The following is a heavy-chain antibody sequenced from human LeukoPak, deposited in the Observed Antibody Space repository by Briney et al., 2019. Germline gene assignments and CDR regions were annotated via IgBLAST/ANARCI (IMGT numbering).Heavy chain of an antibody. V-gene: IGHV1-2*02. Sequence: GASVKLSCQASGYTFTRYYMHWVRQAPGQGLEWMGWINPNSGGTNYAQKFQGRVTMTRDTSISTAYMELRSLRTEDTAIYYCGRGGRGFLEWLPPRFDPWGQGTLVTVSS. CDR1: GYTFTRYY. CDR2: INPNSGGT. CDR3: GRGGRGFLEWLPPRFDP. J-gene: IGHJ5*02. D-gene: IGHD3-3*01.